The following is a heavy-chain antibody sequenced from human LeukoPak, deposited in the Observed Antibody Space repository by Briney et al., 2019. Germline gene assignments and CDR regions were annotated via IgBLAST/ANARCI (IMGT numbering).Heavy chain of an antibody. Sequence: GGSLRLSCAASGVTFSNAWMSWVRQAPGKGLEWVGRIKSKADGGTRDYAAPVKDRFTILRDGSKNTLYLQMNSLKTEDTAVYYCTTEGLLWFGAMDVWGKGTTVTISS. V-gene: IGHV3-15*01. CDR1: GVTFSNAW. J-gene: IGHJ6*04. CDR2: IKSKADGGTR. CDR3: TTEGLLWFGAMDV. D-gene: IGHD3-10*01.